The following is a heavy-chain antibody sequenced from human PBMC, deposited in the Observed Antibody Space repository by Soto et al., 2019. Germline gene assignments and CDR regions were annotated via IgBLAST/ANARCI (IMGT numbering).Heavy chain of an antibody. J-gene: IGHJ4*02. CDR3: AKDRNYPRDQFHN. CDR1: GFTFSSYW. Sequence: GGSLRLSCAASGFTFSSYWMSWVRQAPGKGLEWVANIKQDGSEKYYVDSVKGRFIISRDSSKNTVFLHMDSLTAEDTAVYYCAKDRNYPRDQFHNWGQGTLVTVSS. V-gene: IGHV3-7*03. D-gene: IGHD1-7*01. CDR2: IKQDGSEK.